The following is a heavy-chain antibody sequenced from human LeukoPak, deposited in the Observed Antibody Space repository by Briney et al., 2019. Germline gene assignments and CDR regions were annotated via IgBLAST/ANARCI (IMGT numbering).Heavy chain of an antibody. CDR1: GYAFTGTGSY. D-gene: IGHD2-2*01. V-gene: IGHV1-2*02. CDR2: INPNSGGT. CDR3: ATHTYCSSTSCPHYYGMDV. J-gene: IGHJ6*02. Sequence: ASVKVSCKTSGYAFTGTGSYLYWLRQAPGQGLEWMGWINPNSGGTNYAQKFQGRVTMTRDTSISTAYMELSRLRSDDTAVYYCATHTYCSSTSCPHYYGMDVWGQGTTVTVSS.